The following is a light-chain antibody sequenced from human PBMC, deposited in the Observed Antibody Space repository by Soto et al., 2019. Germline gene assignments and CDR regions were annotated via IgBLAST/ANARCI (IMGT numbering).Light chain of an antibody. CDR2: EES. V-gene: IGKV1-27*01. Sequence: DIPMTQSPSSLSASVGDRVTITCRASQGIRHYLAWYQQKPGKVPKLLIYEESNLQSGVPSRFRGGGSGTEFTLTISSLQPEDVGTYYCQNFDSAPQTFGQGTKVEIK. CDR3: QNFDSAPQT. CDR1: QGIRHY. J-gene: IGKJ1*01.